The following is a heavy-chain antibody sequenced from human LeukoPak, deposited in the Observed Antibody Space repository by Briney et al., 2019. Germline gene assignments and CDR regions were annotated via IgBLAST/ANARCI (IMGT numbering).Heavy chain of an antibody. CDR1: GFTFSSYA. CDR2: ISSSSSYI. CDR3: AGGYSSSWYQGSYGMDV. V-gene: IGHV3-21*01. Sequence: GGSLRLSCAASGFTFSSYAMSWVRQAPGKGLEWVSSISSSSSYIYYADSVKGRFTISRDNAKNSLYLQMNSLRAEDTAVYYCAGGYSSSWYQGSYGMDVWGQGTTVTVSS. D-gene: IGHD6-13*01. J-gene: IGHJ6*02.